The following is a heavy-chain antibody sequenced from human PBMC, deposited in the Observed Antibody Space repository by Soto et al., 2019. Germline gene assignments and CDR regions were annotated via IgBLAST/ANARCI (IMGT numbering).Heavy chain of an antibody. Sequence: SGAPVVNLTHPLTLPWHFCGLLLLTSRVGGGWVRQHSGKALEWLALINWNDDKRYSPYLKSSLNNTKDTSKNQVVLTTTNMDPVDTATYYSALNDCSGDSCYFAGGGFDLWGQGTMVTVSS. D-gene: IGHD2-15*01. J-gene: IGHJ5*02. CDR1: GLLLLTSRVG. V-gene: IGHV2-5*01. CDR3: ALNDCSGDSCYFAGGGFDL. CDR2: INWNDDK.